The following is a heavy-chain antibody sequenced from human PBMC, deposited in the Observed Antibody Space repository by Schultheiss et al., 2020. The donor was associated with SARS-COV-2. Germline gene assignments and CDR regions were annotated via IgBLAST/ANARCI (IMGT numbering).Heavy chain of an antibody. V-gene: IGHV4-39*07. CDR2: IYYSGST. CDR3: ANLYEKGYFDY. D-gene: IGHD5/OR15-5a*01. CDR1: GGSISSYY. J-gene: IGHJ4*02. Sequence: SETLSLTCTVSGGSISSYYWGWIRQPPGKGLEWIGSIYYSGSTYYNTSLKSRVTMSVDTSKNQFSLKLSSVTAADTAVYYCANLYEKGYFDYWGQGTLVTVSS.